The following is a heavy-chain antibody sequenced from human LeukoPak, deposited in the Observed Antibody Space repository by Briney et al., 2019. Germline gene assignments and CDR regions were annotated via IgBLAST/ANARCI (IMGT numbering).Heavy chain of an antibody. J-gene: IGHJ2*01. CDR3: ARRNPSDWYFDL. D-gene: IGHD1-14*01. CDR1: GYSISSGYY. CDR2: IYHSGST. V-gene: IGHV4-38-2*02. Sequence: SETLSLTCTVSGYSISSGYYWGWIRQPPGKGLEWIGSIYHSGSTYYSPSLKSRVTISVDTSKNQFSLKLSSVTAADTAVYYCARRNPSDWYFDLWGRGTLVTVSS.